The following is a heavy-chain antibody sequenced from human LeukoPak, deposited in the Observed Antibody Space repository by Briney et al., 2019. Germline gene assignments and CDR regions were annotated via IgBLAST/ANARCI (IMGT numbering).Heavy chain of an antibody. J-gene: IGHJ4*02. V-gene: IGHV1-18*04. Sequence: ASVKVSCKAPGYSFHDFGISWVRQAPGQGLEWMGWISTEIGNTNYAQRLQGRVTMTRNTSISTAYMELSSLRSEDTAVYYCARSPPAALLYYGSGSTFDYWGQGTLVTVSS. CDR3: ARSPPAALLYYGSGSTFDY. CDR1: GYSFHDFG. CDR2: ISTEIGNT. D-gene: IGHD3-10*01.